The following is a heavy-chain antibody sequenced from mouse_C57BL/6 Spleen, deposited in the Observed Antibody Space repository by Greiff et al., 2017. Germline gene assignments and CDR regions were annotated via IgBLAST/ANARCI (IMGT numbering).Heavy chain of an antibody. CDR3: ARWYYGSSYEGWYFDV. V-gene: IGHV1-82*01. CDR1: GYAFSSSW. D-gene: IGHD1-1*01. J-gene: IGHJ1*03. CDR2: IYPGGGDT. Sequence: QVQLQQSGPELVKPGASVKISCKASGYAFSSSWMNWVKQRPGKGLEWIGRIYPGGGDTNYNGKFKGKATLTADKSSSTAYMQLSSLTSEDSAVYFCARWYYGSSYEGWYFDVWGTGTTVTVSS.